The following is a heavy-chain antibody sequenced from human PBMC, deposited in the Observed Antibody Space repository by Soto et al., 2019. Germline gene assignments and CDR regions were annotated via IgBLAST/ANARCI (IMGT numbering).Heavy chain of an antibody. D-gene: IGHD3-22*01. CDR3: ARAVYYYDVRRDYYYYGMDV. V-gene: IGHV1-69*13. CDR1: GGTFSSYA. CDR2: IIPIFGTA. Sequence: ASVKVSCKASGGTFSSYAISWVRQAPGQGLEWMGGIIPIFGTANYAQKFQGRVTITADESTSTAYMELSSLRSEDTAVYYCARAVYYYDVRRDYYYYGMDVWGQGTTVTVSS. J-gene: IGHJ6*02.